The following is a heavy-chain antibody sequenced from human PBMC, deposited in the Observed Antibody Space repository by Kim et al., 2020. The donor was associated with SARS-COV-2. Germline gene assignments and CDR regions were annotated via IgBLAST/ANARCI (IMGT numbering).Heavy chain of an antibody. CDR2: ISAYNGNT. J-gene: IGHJ2*01. D-gene: IGHD6-19*01. CDR1: GYTFTSYG. CDR3: ARGIAVAGTSGYFAL. Sequence: ASVKVSCKASGYTFTSYGISWVRQAPGQGLEWMGWISAYNGNTNYAQKLQGRVTMTTDTSTSTAYMELRSLRSDDTAVYYCARGIAVAGTSGYFALWCRGTLVTVSS. V-gene: IGHV1-18*01.